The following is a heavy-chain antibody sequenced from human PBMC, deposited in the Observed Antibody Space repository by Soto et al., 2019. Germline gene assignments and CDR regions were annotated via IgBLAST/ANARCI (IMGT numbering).Heavy chain of an antibody. CDR3: AKYRRTDAEGYTLDF. D-gene: IGHD5-12*01. J-gene: IGHJ4*02. V-gene: IGHV4-59*01. Sequence: SETLSLTCTISGGSISVYYWSWIRHPPGKGLEWIGYVYYTGSTNYNPSLESRVTISIDTSKNQFSLRLTSVTAADTALYYCAKYRRTDAEGYTLDFWGQGTLVTVSS. CDR2: VYYTGST. CDR1: GGSISVYY.